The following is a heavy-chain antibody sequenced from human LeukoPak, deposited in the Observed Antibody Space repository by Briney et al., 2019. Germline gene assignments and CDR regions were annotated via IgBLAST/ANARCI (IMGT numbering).Heavy chain of an antibody. D-gene: IGHD3-3*01. Sequence: ASVKVSCKASGYTFTGYYMHWVRQAPGQGLEWMGRINPNSGGTNYAQKFQGRVTMTRDTSISTAYMELSRLRSDDTAVYYCARDSYDFWSGYGYYYYGMDVWGQGTTVTVSS. V-gene: IGHV1-2*06. CDR2: INPNSGGT. CDR1: GYTFTGYY. CDR3: ARDSYDFWSGYGYYYYGMDV. J-gene: IGHJ6*02.